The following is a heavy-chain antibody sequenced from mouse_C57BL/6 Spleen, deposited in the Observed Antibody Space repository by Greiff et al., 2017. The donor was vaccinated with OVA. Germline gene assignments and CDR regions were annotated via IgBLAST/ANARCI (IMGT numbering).Heavy chain of an antibody. CDR3: RRGACYYDYDWYFDV. J-gene: IGHJ1*03. CDR2: YPGSGNTY. D-gene: IGHD2-4*01. V-gene: IGHV1-83*01. Sequence: VQLQQSGPELVKPGASVKMSCKASGYTFTDYYMHWVKQKPGKGLEWIGEIYPGSGNTYYNEKFKGKATLTADTSSSTAYMQLSSLTSEDSAVYFCARRGACYYDYDWYFDVWGTGTTVTVSS. CDR1: YTFTDYYM.